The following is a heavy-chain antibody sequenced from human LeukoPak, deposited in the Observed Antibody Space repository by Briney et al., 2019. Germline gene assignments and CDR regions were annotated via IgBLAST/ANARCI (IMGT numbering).Heavy chain of an antibody. CDR1: GYTLAELS. J-gene: IGHJ4*02. Sequence: ASVKVSCKVSGYTLAELSMHWVRQAPGKGLEWMGGFDPEDGETIYAQKFQGRVTMTEDTSTDTAYMELSSLRSEDTAVYYCATQVRSGSYSDYWGQGTLVTVSS. V-gene: IGHV1-24*01. CDR2: FDPEDGET. D-gene: IGHD1-26*01. CDR3: ATQVRSGSYSDY.